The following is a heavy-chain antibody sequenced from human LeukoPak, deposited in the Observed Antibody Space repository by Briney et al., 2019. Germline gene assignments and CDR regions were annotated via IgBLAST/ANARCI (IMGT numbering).Heavy chain of an antibody. D-gene: IGHD3-10*01. V-gene: IGHV1-2*02. CDR3: ARASTGGYYYGSGSQNFDY. CDR1: GYTFTGYY. Sequence: GASVKVSCKPSGYTFTGYYMLWVRQAPGQGLEWMGWINPNSGGTNYAQKFQGRVTMTRDTSISTAYMELSRLRSDDTAVYYCARASTGGYYYGSGSQNFDYWGQGALVTVSS. J-gene: IGHJ4*02. CDR2: INPNSGGT.